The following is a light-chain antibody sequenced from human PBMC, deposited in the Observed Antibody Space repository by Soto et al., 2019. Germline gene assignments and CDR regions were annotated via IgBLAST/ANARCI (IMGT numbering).Light chain of an antibody. V-gene: IGKV3-15*01. CDR2: AAS. CDR3: QQYNDWPPIT. J-gene: IGKJ5*01. CDR1: QTVRDN. Sequence: EVVMTQSPATLSVSPGERATLSCRSSQTVRDNLGWYQQKPGQAPRLLIFAASTRATGIPARFSGGGSGTEFTLTISSLQSEDFAVYYCQQYNDWPPITFGQGTRLEIK.